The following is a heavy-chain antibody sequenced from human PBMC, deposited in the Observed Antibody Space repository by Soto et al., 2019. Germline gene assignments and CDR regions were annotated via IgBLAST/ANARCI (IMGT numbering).Heavy chain of an antibody. CDR3: AHGLINGRWYAED. V-gene: IGHV3-23*01. Sequence: EVHLLESGGGLVHPGESLRLSCGASGFTFSSCVMTWVRQAPGKGLEWVSCITDSGTGTYYADSVKGRFTISRDNSKHTMYLQMNNLRAEDTGVYYCAHGLINGRWYAEDWGQGTLVTVSS. CDR1: GFTFSSCV. D-gene: IGHD6-13*01. J-gene: IGHJ4*02. CDR2: ITDSGTGT.